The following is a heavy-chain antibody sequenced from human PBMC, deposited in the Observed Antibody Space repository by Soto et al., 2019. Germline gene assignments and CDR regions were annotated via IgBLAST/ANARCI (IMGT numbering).Heavy chain of an antibody. CDR3: AHSPARITMVRGVHRFDY. CDR1: GFSLSTSGVG. CDR2: IYWDDDK. V-gene: IGHV2-5*02. D-gene: IGHD3-10*01. Sequence: QITLKESGPTLVKPTQTLTLTCTFSGFSLSTSGVGVGWIRQPPGKALEWLALIYWDDDKRYSPSLKSRLTITKDTSKNQVVLTMTNMDPVDTATYYCAHSPARITMVRGVHRFDYWGQGTLVTVSS. J-gene: IGHJ4*02.